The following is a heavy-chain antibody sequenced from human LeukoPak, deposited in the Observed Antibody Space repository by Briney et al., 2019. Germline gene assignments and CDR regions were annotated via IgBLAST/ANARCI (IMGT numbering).Heavy chain of an antibody. CDR1: GLTFSSYA. CDR3: VKSTSAAIGVRYYYGMDV. D-gene: IGHD2-2*01. V-gene: IGHV3-64D*06. Sequence: GGSLRLSCSASGLTFSSYAMHWVRQAPGKGLEYVSAISSNGGSTYYADSVKGRFTISRDNSKNTLYLQMSSLRAEDTAVYYCVKSTSAAIGVRYYYGMDVWGKGTTVTVSS. J-gene: IGHJ6*04. CDR2: ISSNGGST.